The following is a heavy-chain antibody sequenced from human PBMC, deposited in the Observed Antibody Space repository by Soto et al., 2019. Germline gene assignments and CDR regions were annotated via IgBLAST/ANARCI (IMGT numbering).Heavy chain of an antibody. J-gene: IGHJ4*02. CDR3: ARGDYIVVVVAPSWLRSPFDY. CDR2: INAGNGNT. V-gene: IGHV1-3*01. Sequence: GASVKVSCKASGYTFTSYAMHWVRQAPGQRLEWMGWINAGNGNTKYSQKFQGRVTITRDTSASTAYMELSSLRSEDTAVYYCARGDYIVVVVAPSWLRSPFDYWGQGTLVTVSS. CDR1: GYTFTSYA. D-gene: IGHD2-15*01.